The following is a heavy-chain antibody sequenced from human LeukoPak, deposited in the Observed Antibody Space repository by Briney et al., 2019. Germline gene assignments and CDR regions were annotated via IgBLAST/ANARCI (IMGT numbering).Heavy chain of an antibody. Sequence: GASVKVSCKASGYTFTSYGISWVRQAPGQGLEWMGWISAYNGNTNYAQKLQGRVTMTTDTSTSTAYMKLRSLRSDDTAVYYCARAVVAATAYYFDYWGQGTLVTVSS. V-gene: IGHV1-18*01. CDR3: ARAVVAATAYYFDY. J-gene: IGHJ4*02. CDR2: ISAYNGNT. D-gene: IGHD2-15*01. CDR1: GYTFTSYG.